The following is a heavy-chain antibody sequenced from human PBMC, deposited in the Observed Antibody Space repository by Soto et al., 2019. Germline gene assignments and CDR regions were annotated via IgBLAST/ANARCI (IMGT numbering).Heavy chain of an antibody. D-gene: IGHD2-8*01. CDR3: ARARQMLGYCTNGVCYSGWFDP. CDR2: IIPIFGTA. J-gene: IGHJ5*02. CDR1: GGTFSSYA. Sequence: SVKVSCKASGGTFSSYAISWVRQAPGQGLEWMGGIIPIFGTANYAQKFQGRVTITADESTSTAYMELSSLRSEDTAVYYCARARQMLGYCTNGVCYSGWFDPWGQGTLVTVSS. V-gene: IGHV1-69*13.